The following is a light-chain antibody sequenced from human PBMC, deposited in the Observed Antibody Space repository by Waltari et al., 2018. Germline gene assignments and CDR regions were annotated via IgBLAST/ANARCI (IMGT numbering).Light chain of an antibody. J-gene: IGKJ1*01. Sequence: VLTQSPGTLSLSPGERATLACRASQSVGTSLAWYQQQPGQAPRLLIYGASRRATGIPDRFSGSGSGTDFSLTSSRLEPEDFAVYYCQHYVRLPATFGQGTKVEI. CDR3: QHYVRLPAT. CDR1: QSVGTS. CDR2: GAS. V-gene: IGKV3-20*01.